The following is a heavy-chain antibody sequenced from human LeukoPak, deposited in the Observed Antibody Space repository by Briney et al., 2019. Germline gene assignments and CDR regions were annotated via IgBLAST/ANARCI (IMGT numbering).Heavy chain of an antibody. Sequence: PGGSLRLSCAASGFTFSGYAMSWVRQAPGKGLEWVSAISGSGGSTYYADSVKGRFTISRDNSKNTLYLQMNSLRAEDTAVYYCAKDKRYRGANWFDPWAREPWSPSPQ. V-gene: IGHV3-23*01. CDR2: ISGSGGST. CDR1: GFTFSGYA. J-gene: IGHJ5*02. D-gene: IGHD3-9*01. CDR3: AKDKRYRGANWFDP.